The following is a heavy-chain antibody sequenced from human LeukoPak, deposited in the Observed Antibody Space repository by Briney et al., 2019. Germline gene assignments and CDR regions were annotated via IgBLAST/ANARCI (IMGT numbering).Heavy chain of an antibody. CDR3: ARGLGTYDSSELTWPMISF. CDR1: RYTFTSYE. V-gene: IGHV1-8*01. CDR2: MNPDSGDT. J-gene: IGHJ4*02. D-gene: IGHD3-22*01. Sequence: GASVKVSCKASRYTFTSYEINWVRQATGQGLEWLGWMNPDSGDTAYVQKFQGRITMTRSTSISTAYMELSSLRSEDTAVYYCARGLGTYDSSELTWPMISFWGQGTLVTVSS.